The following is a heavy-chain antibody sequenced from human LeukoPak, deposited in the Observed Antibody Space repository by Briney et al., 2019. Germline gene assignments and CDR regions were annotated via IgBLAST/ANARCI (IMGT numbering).Heavy chain of an antibody. CDR2: IYSGGST. Sequence: PGGSLRLSCAASEFTVSSNYMSWVRQAPGKGLEWVSVIYSGGSTYYADSVKGRFTISRDNSKNTLYLQMNSLRAEDTAVYYCARSTSIYDFWSGYYTLYFDYWGQGTLVTVSS. D-gene: IGHD3-3*01. J-gene: IGHJ4*02. CDR1: EFTVSSNY. CDR3: ARSTSIYDFWSGYYTLYFDY. V-gene: IGHV3-53*01.